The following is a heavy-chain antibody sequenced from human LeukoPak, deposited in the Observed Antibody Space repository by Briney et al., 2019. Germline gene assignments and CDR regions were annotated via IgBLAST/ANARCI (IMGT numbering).Heavy chain of an antibody. D-gene: IGHD1-14*01. V-gene: IGHV3-43D*03. CDR2: ITWDGGST. Sequence: GGSLRLSCATSGFTFNDYAMHWVRQAPGKGLEWVSLITWDGGSTYYADSVKGRFTISRDNSKTSLYLQMNSLRAEDTAVYYCATSNHFDYWGQGTLVTVSS. CDR3: ATSNHFDY. J-gene: IGHJ4*02. CDR1: GFTFNDYA.